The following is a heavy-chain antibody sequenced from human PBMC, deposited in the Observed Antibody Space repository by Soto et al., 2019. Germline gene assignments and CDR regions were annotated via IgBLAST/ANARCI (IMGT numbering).Heavy chain of an antibody. D-gene: IGHD2-15*01. Sequence: PSETLSLTCTVSGGSISSGDYYWSWIRQPPGKGLEWIGYIYYSGSTYYNPSLKSRVTISVDTSKNQFSLKLSSVTAADTAVYYCARHSRYCSGGSCYPYYYYGMDVWGQGTTVTVSS. CDR2: IYYSGST. V-gene: IGHV4-30-4*01. CDR3: ARHSRYCSGGSCYPYYYYGMDV. CDR1: GGSISSGDYY. J-gene: IGHJ6*02.